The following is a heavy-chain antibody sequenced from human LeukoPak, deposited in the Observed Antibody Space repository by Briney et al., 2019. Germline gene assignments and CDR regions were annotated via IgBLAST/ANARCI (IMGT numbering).Heavy chain of an antibody. Sequence: GGSLRLSCAASGFTFSSYGMHWVRQAPGKGLEWVAFIRYDGSNKYYADSVKGRFTISRDNSKNTLYLQMNSLRAEDTAVYYCARGRYYYILTGYHRNEAFDIWGQGTMVTVSS. V-gene: IGHV3-30*02. CDR1: GFTFSSYG. CDR2: IRYDGSNK. D-gene: IGHD3-9*01. CDR3: ARGRYYYILTGYHRNEAFDI. J-gene: IGHJ3*02.